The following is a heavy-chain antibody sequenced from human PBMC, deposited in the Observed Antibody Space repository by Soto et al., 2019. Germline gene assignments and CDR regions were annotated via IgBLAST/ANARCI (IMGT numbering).Heavy chain of an antibody. CDR1: GGTFSSYA. CDR3: ARVDLGYCSGGSCYHRAYYYYYGMDV. V-gene: IGHV1-69*01. Sequence: QVQLVQSGAEVKKPGSSVKVSCKASGGTFSSYAISWVRQAPGQGLEWMGGIIPIFGTANYAQKFQGRVTITADESTSTAYMELSSLRSEDTAVYYCARVDLGYCSGGSCYHRAYYYYYGMDVWGQGTTVTVSS. J-gene: IGHJ6*02. CDR2: IIPIFGTA. D-gene: IGHD2-15*01.